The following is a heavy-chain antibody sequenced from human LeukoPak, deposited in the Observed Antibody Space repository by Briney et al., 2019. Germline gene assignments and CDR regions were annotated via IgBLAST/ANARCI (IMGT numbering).Heavy chain of an antibody. V-gene: IGHV3-53*01. J-gene: IGHJ4*02. CDR2: IYSGGST. CDR3: ARALRWSGSYYFDY. Sequence: PGGSLRLSCAASGFTVSSNYMSWVRQAPGKGLEWVSVIYSGGSTYYADSVKGRFTISRDNSKNTLYLQMNSLRAEDTAVYYCARALRWSGSYYFDYWGQGTLVTVSS. D-gene: IGHD1-26*01. CDR1: GFTVSSNY.